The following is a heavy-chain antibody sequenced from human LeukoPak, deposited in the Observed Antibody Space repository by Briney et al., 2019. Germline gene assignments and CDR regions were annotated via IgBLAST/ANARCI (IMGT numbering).Heavy chain of an antibody. D-gene: IGHD2-2*01. CDR3: ARAVVPAAIYYYYYYMDV. CDR1: GGSISSYY. Sequence: SETLSLTCTVSGGSISSYYWSWIRQPPGKGLEWIGYIYYSGGTNYNPSLKSRVTISVDTSKNQFSLKLSSVTAADTAVYYCARAVVPAAIYYYYYYMDVWGKGTTVTVSS. J-gene: IGHJ6*03. V-gene: IGHV4-59*01. CDR2: IYYSGGT.